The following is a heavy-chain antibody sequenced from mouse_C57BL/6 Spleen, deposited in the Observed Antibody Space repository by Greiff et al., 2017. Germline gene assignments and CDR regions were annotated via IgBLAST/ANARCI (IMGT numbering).Heavy chain of an antibody. J-gene: IGHJ3*01. V-gene: IGHV8-12*01. CDR1: GFSLSTSGMG. CDR3: ARSRIYDGQGTWFAY. CDR2: IYWDDDK. D-gene: IGHD2-3*01. Sequence: QVTLKESGPGILQSSQTLSLTCSFSGFSLSTSGMGVSWIRQPSGKGLEWLAHIYWDDDKRYNPSLKSRLTISKDTSRNQVFLKITSVDTADTATYYCARSRIYDGQGTWFAYWGQGTLVTVSA.